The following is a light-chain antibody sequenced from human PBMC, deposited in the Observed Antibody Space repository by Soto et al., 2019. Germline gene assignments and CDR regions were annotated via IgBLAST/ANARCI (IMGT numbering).Light chain of an antibody. J-gene: IGLJ3*02. CDR2: LEGSGSY. CDR1: SGHSSNV. Sequence: QPVLTQSSSASASLGSSVKLTCTLSSGHSSNVIAWHQQQPGKAPRYLMKLEGSGSYNRGTGVPDRFSGSSSGADRYLTISNLQFEDEADYYCETWDRNTWVFGGGTKLTVL. V-gene: IGLV4-60*02. CDR3: ETWDRNTWV.